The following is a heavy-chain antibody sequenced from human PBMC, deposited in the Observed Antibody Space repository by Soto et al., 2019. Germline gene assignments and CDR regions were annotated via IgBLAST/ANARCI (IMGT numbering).Heavy chain of an antibody. J-gene: IGHJ5*02. V-gene: IGHV1-69*13. CDR1: GGTFSSYA. CDR3: ARDTGYSSSWYPYWFDP. D-gene: IGHD6-13*01. Sequence: PGASVKVSCKASGGTFSSYAISWVRQAPGQGLEWMGGIIPIFGTANYAQKFQGRVTITADESTSTAYMELSSLRSEDTAVYYCARDTGYSSSWYPYWFDPWGQGTLVTVS. CDR2: IIPIFGTA.